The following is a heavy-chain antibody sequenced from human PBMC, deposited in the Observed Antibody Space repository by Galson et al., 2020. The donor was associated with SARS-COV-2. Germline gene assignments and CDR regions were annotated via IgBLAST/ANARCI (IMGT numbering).Heavy chain of an antibody. Sequence: SETLSLTCTVSGASISNYFWSWIRQPPGKRLEWIGYISSSGNTDYTPSPKSRVTISVDKSKNQFSLRLSSVTAADTAVYYCARLLPRAATGLQKRFDPWGQGTLVTVSS. CDR2: ISSSGNT. CDR3: ARLLPRAATGLQKRFDP. D-gene: IGHD6-13*01. CDR1: GASISNYF. V-gene: IGHV4-59*12. J-gene: IGHJ5*02.